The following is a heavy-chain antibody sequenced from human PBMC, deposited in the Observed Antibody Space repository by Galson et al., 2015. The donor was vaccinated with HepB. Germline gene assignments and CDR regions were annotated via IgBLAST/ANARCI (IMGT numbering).Heavy chain of an antibody. Sequence: SVKVSCKASGYTFARLAINWVRQAPGKGLEWMGWITTNTGDTMYAQGFTGRFVFSLDTSVSTAYLQISGLKAEDTAVYYCARLSARQTWELDYWGQGTLVTVSS. D-gene: IGHD3-10*01. V-gene: IGHV7-4-1*02. CDR3: ARLSARQTWELDY. CDR1: GYTFARLA. CDR2: ITTNTGDT. J-gene: IGHJ4*02.